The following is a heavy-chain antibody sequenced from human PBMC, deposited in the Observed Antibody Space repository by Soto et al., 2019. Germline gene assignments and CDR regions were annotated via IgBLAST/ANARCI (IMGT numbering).Heavy chain of an antibody. CDR1: GYSFTSYW. CDR3: AGEDGDGYNYYFDY. Sequence: ASVKISCKGSGYSFTSYWIGWVRQLPGKGLEWMGIIYPGDSDTRCSPSFQGQVTISADKSISTAYLQWSSLKASDTAMYYCAGEDGDGYNYYFDYWGQGTLVTVSS. V-gene: IGHV5-51*01. J-gene: IGHJ4*02. CDR2: IYPGDSDT. D-gene: IGHD5-12*01.